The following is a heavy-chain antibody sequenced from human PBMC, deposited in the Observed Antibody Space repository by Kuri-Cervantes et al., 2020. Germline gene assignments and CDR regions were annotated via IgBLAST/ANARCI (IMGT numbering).Heavy chain of an antibody. V-gene: IGHV3-66*02. CDR1: GFTVSNNY. J-gene: IGHJ4*02. D-gene: IGHD6-13*01. CDR2: IYSGGST. Sequence: GESLKISCAASGFTVSNNYKSWIRQAPGKGLEWVSVIYSGGSTYYADSVKGRFTISRDNSKNTLYLQMINLRAEDTAVYYCARDRRITAAADYHFDYWGQGTLVTVSS. CDR3: ARDRRITAAADYHFDY.